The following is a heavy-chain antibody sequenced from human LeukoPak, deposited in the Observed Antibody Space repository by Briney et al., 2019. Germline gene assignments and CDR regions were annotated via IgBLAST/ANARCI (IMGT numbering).Heavy chain of an antibody. D-gene: IGHD4-23*01. CDR1: GGTFSSYT. Sequence: ASVKVSCKASGGTFSSYTISWVRQGPGQGLEWMGRIIPILGIANYAQKFQGRVTINADKSTSTAYMGLSSLRSEDPAVYYCARDTVVTQLDYWGQGTLVTVSS. CDR3: ARDTVVTQLDY. CDR2: IIPILGIA. J-gene: IGHJ4*02. V-gene: IGHV1-69*04.